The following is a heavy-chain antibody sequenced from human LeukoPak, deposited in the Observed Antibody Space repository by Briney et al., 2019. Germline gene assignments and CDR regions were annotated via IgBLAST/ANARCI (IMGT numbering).Heavy chain of an antibody. Sequence: PGGSLKLSWAAAGFTFSGSAIHWVRQSSGKGLEWVGQIDKKDKGYATATAYAASVKGRFTISRDDSINTAYLQMKSLKTEDTCFYFCKGDSGSYNWFDPWGQGTLVTVSS. J-gene: IGHJ5*02. V-gene: IGHV3-73*01. CDR1: GFTFSGSA. CDR2: IDKKDKGYATAT. CDR3: KGDSGSYNWFDP. D-gene: IGHD1-26*01.